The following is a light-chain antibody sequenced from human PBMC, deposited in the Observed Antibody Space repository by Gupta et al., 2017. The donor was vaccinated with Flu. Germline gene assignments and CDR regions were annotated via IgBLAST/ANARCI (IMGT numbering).Light chain of an antibody. V-gene: IGKV4-1*01. CDR3: QQYYSTPPYT. Sequence: DIVMAASPDSLAFSLGERAPINCKSSQSVLYSSNNKNYLAWYQQKPGQPPKLLIYWASTRESGVPDRFSGSGSGTDFTLTISSLQAEDVAVYYCQQYYSTPPYTFGQGTKLEIK. CDR2: WAS. J-gene: IGKJ2*01. CDR1: QSVLYSSNNKNY.